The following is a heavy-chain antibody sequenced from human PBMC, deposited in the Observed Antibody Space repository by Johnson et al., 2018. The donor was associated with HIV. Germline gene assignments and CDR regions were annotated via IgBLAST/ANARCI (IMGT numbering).Heavy chain of an antibody. V-gene: IGHV3-11*01. CDR3: ARETSYYDSSGHVVGDAFDI. D-gene: IGHD3-22*01. CDR2: ISSSGSTI. J-gene: IGHJ3*02. Sequence: VESGGGLVKPGGSLRFSCVASGFTFSDDYMSWIRQAPGKGLEWISYISSSGSTIYYPDSVKGRFTISRSGAKKSLYLQMNSLRAEDTALYYCARETSYYDSSGHVVGDAFDIWGQGTRVTVSS. CDR1: GFTFSDDY.